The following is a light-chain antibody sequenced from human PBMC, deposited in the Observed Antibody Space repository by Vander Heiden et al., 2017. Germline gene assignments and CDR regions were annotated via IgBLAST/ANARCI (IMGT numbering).Light chain of an antibody. Sequence: QSALTQPASVSGWPGQPITTPCTGTSSDVGGYNYVSWYQQHPGKAPKLMIYEVSKRPSGVSNRFSGSKSGNTASLTISGLQAEDEADYYCSSYTSSSTYVFGTGTKVTVL. V-gene: IGLV2-14*01. CDR1: SSDVGGYNY. CDR3: SSYTSSSTYV. CDR2: EVS. J-gene: IGLJ1*01.